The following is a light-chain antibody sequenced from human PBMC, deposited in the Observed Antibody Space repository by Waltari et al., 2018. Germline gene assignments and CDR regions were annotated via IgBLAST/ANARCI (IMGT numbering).Light chain of an antibody. Sequence: QSALTQPVSVSGSPGQSVTIPCTGTSNNVGDDNLVSWFQHHPAQAPKPLIFSVSNRPSGVSNRFSGSKSGNTASLTISGLQTEDEADYYCCSYSTGGSWMFGGGTKLTVL. CDR3: CSYSTGGSWM. V-gene: IGLV2-23*02. CDR2: SVS. CDR1: SNNVGDDNL. J-gene: IGLJ3*02.